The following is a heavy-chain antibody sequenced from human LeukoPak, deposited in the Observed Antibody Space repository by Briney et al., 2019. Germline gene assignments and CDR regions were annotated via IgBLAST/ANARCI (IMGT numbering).Heavy chain of an antibody. Sequence: SETLSLTCTVSGGSISSGGYYWSWIRQHPGKGLEWIGYIYYSGSTYYNPSLKSRITISVDTSKNQFSLKLSSVTAADTAVYYCARVARNYYGSGSDTFDYWGQGTLVTVSS. V-gene: IGHV4-31*03. J-gene: IGHJ4*02. D-gene: IGHD3-10*01. CDR3: ARVARNYYGSGSDTFDY. CDR2: IYYSGST. CDR1: GGSISSGGYY.